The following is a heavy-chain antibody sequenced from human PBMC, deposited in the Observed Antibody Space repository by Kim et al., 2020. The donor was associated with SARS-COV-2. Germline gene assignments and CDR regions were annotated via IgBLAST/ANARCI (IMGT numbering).Heavy chain of an antibody. V-gene: IGHV3-21*01. J-gene: IGHJ3*02. CDR2: ISSSSSYI. Sequence: GGSLRLSCAASGFTFSSYSMNWVRQAPGKGLEWVSSISSSSSYIYYADSVKGRFTISRDNAKNSLYLQMNSLRAEDTAVYYCARDKVSHTRDDAFDIWGQGTMVTVSS. CDR1: GFTFSSYS. CDR3: ARDKVSHTRDDAFDI.